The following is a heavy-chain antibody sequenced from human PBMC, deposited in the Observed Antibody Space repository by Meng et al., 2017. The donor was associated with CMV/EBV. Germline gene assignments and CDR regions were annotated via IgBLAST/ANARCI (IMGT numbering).Heavy chain of an antibody. Sequence: GESLKISCAASGFTFSDYYMSWIRQAPGQGLEWVSCISSSGSTIYYADSVKGRFTISRDNAKNSLYLQMNSLRAEDTAVYYCAREIFYDILTGYFPADAFDIWGQGTMVTVSS. J-gene: IGHJ3*02. CDR3: AREIFYDILTGYFPADAFDI. V-gene: IGHV3-11*04. CDR1: GFTFSDYY. D-gene: IGHD3-9*01. CDR2: ISSSGSTI.